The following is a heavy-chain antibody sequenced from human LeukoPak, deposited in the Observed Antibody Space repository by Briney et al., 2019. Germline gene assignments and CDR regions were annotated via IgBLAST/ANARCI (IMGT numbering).Heavy chain of an antibody. V-gene: IGHV4-4*07. D-gene: IGHD4-23*01. CDR2: IYTSGST. Sequence: SETLSLTCTVSGGSISSYYWSWIRQPAGKGLEWIGRIYTSGSTNYNPSLKSRVTMSVDTSKNQFSLKLTSVTAADTAVYYCARVGPTVVPRFADYWGQGTLVTVSS. J-gene: IGHJ4*02. CDR1: GGSISSYY. CDR3: ARVGPTVVPRFADY.